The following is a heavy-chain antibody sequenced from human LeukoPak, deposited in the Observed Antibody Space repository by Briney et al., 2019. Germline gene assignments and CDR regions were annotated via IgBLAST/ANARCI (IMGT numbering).Heavy chain of an antibody. CDR3: ARGNDYGDPLDY. V-gene: IGHV1-18*01. D-gene: IGHD4-17*01. CDR2: ISSYNGNT. J-gene: IGHJ4*02. CDR1: GYTFRTHG. Sequence: VSCKPSGYTFRTHGLSWVRQAPGQGLEWMGWISSYNGNTNYAQKVQGRLTMTTDTSTSTAYMELRSLRSDDTAVYYCARGNDYGDPLDYWGRGTQVTVSS.